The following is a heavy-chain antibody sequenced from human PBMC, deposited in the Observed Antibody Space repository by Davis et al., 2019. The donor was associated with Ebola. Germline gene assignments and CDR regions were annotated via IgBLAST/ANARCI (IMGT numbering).Heavy chain of an antibody. D-gene: IGHD2-21*01. V-gene: IGHV4-34*01. CDR1: GGSFSGYY. CDR2: INHSGST. Sequence: MPSETLSLTCAVYGGSFSGYYWSWIRQPPGKGLEWIGEINHSGSTNYNPSLKSRVTISVDTSKNQFSLKLSSVTAADTAVYYCARGPSIRAFDIWGQGTMVTDSS. CDR3: ARGPSIRAFDI. J-gene: IGHJ3*02.